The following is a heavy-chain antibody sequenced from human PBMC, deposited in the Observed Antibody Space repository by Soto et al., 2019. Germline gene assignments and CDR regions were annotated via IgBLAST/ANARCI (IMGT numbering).Heavy chain of an antibody. V-gene: IGHV4-59*08. CDR1: GGSISSYY. Sequence: PSETLCLTCTVSGGSISSYYWSWIRQPPGKGLEWIGYIYYDGTSSYNPSLKSRVTITLETSKSQISLRLTSVTAADTAVYYCARRGAYSQPLDPGAPETLFTVPS. CDR2: IYYDGTS. D-gene: IGHD2-21*01. CDR3: ARRGAYSQPLDP. J-gene: IGHJ5*02.